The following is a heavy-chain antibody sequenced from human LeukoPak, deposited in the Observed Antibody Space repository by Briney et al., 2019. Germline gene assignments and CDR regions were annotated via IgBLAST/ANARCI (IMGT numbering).Heavy chain of an antibody. CDR3: GRDLCRGGCYDFGL. CDR2: ISCNSATI. D-gene: IGHD2-15*01. V-gene: IGHV3-9*01. J-gene: IGHJ4*02. Sequence: GGSLRLSCAASAFTFDDYSMHWVRQVPGKGLEGISSISCNSATIDYVDSVKDRFTISRDNAENSLYLQMNSLRVDERALYYCGRDLCRGGCYDFGLWGEGALVTVSS. CDR1: AFTFDDYS.